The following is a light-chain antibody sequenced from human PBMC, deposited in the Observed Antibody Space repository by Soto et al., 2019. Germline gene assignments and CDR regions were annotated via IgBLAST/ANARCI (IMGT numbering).Light chain of an antibody. Sequence: QLVLTQPPSVSGSPGQRVTISCTGSSSNIGAGYDVHWYQQLPGTAPKLLIYGNSNRPSGVPDRFSGSKSGTSASLAITGLQAEDEDDYYCQSYDSSLSAHVVFGGGTKLTVL. J-gene: IGLJ2*01. CDR1: SSNIGAGYD. CDR2: GNS. CDR3: QSYDSSLSAHVV. V-gene: IGLV1-40*01.